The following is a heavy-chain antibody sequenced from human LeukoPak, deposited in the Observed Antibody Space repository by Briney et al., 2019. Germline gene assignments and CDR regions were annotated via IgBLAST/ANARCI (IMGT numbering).Heavy chain of an antibody. D-gene: IGHD3-10*01. J-gene: IGHJ5*02. Sequence: GGSPRLSCAASGFTFSSYSMHWVRQAPGKGLEWVAVISYDGSNKYYADSVKGRFTISRDNSKNTLYLQMNSLRAEDTAVYYCARDYYYGSGSYLTPNPFDPWGQGTLVTVSS. CDR1: GFTFSSYS. CDR2: ISYDGSNK. V-gene: IGHV3-30*03. CDR3: ARDYYYGSGSYLTPNPFDP.